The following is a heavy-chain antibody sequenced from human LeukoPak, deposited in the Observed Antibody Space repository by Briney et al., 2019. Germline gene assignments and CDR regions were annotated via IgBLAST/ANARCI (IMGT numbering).Heavy chain of an antibody. CDR2: IWYDGTNK. D-gene: IGHD3-22*01. CDR3: ARAAYDNSGYLTL. J-gene: IGHJ4*02. Sequence: GGSLRLSCAASGFTFSSCGMHWVRQAPGKGLEWVAVIWYDGTNKYYADSVKGRFTISRDSSKNTLYLQMNSLRAEDTAVYYCARAAYDNSGYLTLWGQGTLVTVSS. V-gene: IGHV3-33*01. CDR1: GFTFSSCG.